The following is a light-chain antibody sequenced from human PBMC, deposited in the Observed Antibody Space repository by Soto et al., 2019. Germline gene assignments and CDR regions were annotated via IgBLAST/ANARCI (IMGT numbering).Light chain of an antibody. V-gene: IGKV1-5*03. CDR2: KAS. CDR3: QQYNTYPLT. Sequence: DIQMTQSPSTLSASVGDRVTITCRASQGISTWLAWYQQKPGKAPKLLIYKASSLEGGVPSRFGGSGSGTLFNITISSLHPDAFATYYCQQYNTYPLTFGGGTTVDIK. CDR1: QGISTW. J-gene: IGKJ4*01.